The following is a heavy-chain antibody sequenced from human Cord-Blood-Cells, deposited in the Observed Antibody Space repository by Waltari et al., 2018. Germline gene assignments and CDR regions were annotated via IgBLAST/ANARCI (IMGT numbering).Heavy chain of an antibody. J-gene: IGHJ4*02. CDR2: FDPEDGET. V-gene: IGHV1-24*01. Sequence: QVQLVQSGAEVKKPGASVQVSCQVSGYTLTELYMHWVRQAPGKELEWMGGFDPEDGETIYAQKFQGRVTMTEDTSTDTAYMELSSLISEDTAVYYCATLSPIVGAFDYWGQGTLVTVSS. D-gene: IGHD1-26*01. CDR3: ATLSPIVGAFDY. CDR1: GYTLTELY.